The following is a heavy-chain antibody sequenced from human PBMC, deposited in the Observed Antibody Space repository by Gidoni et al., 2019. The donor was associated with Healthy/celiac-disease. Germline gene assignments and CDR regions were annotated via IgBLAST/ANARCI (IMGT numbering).Heavy chain of an antibody. D-gene: IGHD6-13*01. CDR1: GFTFRSYG. J-gene: IGHJ4*02. CDR2: IWYDGSNK. V-gene: IGHV3-33*01. CDR3: ARQNVAAAGLREFGY. Sequence: QVQLVESGGGVVQPGRSLRPSCAAAGFTFRSYGMHWVRQAPGKGLEWVAVIWYDGSNKYYADSVKDRFTISRDNSKNTLYLQMNSLRAEDTAVYYCARQNVAAAGLREFGYWGQGTLVTVSS.